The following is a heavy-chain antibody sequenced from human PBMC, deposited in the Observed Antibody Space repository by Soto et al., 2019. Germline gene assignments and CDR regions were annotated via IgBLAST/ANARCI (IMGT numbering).Heavy chain of an antibody. J-gene: IGHJ5*02. CDR1: GFTVSSKY. D-gene: IGHD2-2*02. CDR2: IYSGGST. CDR3: ARDSIPWSPNWFDP. Sequence: GGSLRLSCAASGFTVSSKYMIWVRQVPGKGLEWVSVIYSGGSTYYADSVKGRFTISRDNSKNTLYLQMNSLRDEDTAVYYCARDSIPWSPNWFDPWGQGTLVTVSS. V-gene: IGHV3-53*01.